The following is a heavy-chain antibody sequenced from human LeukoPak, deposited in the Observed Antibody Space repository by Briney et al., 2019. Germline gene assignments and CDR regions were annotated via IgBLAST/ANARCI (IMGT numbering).Heavy chain of an antibody. J-gene: IGHJ4*02. Sequence: ASVKLSGKASGYTFRAYYIQWVRQSPGQGLEWMGWTYPKNGGTIYTQKFQGRATMTGDTSISTAYMELSSLTSDDTAVYYCIRETLTYGNFEYWGQGTLVTVSS. CDR1: GYTFRAYY. CDR2: TYPKNGGT. D-gene: IGHD3-10*01. V-gene: IGHV1-2*02. CDR3: IRETLTYGNFEY.